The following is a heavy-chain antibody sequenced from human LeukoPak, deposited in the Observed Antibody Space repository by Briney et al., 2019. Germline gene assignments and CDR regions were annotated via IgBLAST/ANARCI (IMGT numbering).Heavy chain of an antibody. J-gene: IGHJ5*02. Sequence: ASVKVSCKASGGTFSSYAISWVRQAPGQGLEWMGGIIPIFGTANYAQKFQGRVTTTADESTSTAYMELSSLRSEDTAVYYCARGGLLMNWFDPWGQGTLVTVSS. CDR1: GGTFSSYA. D-gene: IGHD3-16*01. V-gene: IGHV1-69*13. CDR3: ARGGLLMNWFDP. CDR2: IIPIFGTA.